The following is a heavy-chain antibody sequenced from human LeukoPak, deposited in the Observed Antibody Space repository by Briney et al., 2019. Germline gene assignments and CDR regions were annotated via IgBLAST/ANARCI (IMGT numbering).Heavy chain of an antibody. J-gene: IGHJ4*02. Sequence: GGSLRLSCAASGFTFSSYGMHWVRQAPGKGLEWVAVISYDGSNKYYADSVKGRFTISRDNSKNTLYLQVNSLRAEDTAVYYCAKGDSSGWTAFDYWGQGTLVTVSS. CDR3: AKGDSSGWTAFDY. CDR2: ISYDGSNK. CDR1: GFTFSSYG. D-gene: IGHD6-19*01. V-gene: IGHV3-30*18.